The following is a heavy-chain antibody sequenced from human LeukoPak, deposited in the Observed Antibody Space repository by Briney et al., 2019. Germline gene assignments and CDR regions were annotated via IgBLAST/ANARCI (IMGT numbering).Heavy chain of an antibody. CDR3: GTDPPGKY. CDR1: GFTFSNNW. CDR2: IKREVDGGTT. Sequence: GGSLRLSRVVSGFTFSNNWMSWVRQAPGKGLEWVGRIKREVDGGTTDYAAPVKDRFVISRDDSKNTLYLHLNSVKTEDTGVYYCGTDPPGKYWGQGTLVTVSS. D-gene: IGHD3-10*01. V-gene: IGHV3-15*01. J-gene: IGHJ4*02.